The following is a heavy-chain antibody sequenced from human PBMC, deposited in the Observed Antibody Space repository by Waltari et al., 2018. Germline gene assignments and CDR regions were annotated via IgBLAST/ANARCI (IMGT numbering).Heavy chain of an antibody. J-gene: IGHJ6*02. Sequence: EVQLMESGGGLVQPGRSLGLPVAAPGSPFEGYAMHVVRQVPGRALEWVSGMDWRSGRIAYADSVKGRFIISRDDARNSLNLQMNTLRVDDTAVYYCTKDLLPGGADVWGRGTTVTVSS. CDR1: GSPFEGYA. V-gene: IGHV3-9*01. CDR2: MDWRSGRI. D-gene: IGHD2-15*01. CDR3: TKDLLPGGADV.